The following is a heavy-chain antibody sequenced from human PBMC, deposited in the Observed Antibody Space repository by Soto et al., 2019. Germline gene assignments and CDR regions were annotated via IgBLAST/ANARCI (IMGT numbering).Heavy chain of an antibody. V-gene: IGHV3-9*01. CDR2: ISWNSGSI. J-gene: IGHJ4*02. D-gene: IGHD3-3*01. CDR3: AKAVGREWLLSYYFDY. Sequence: GGSLRLSCAASGFTFDDYAMHWVRQAPGKGLEWVSGISWNSGSIGYADSVKGRFTISRDNAKNSLYLQMNSLRAEDTALYYCAKAVGREWLLSYYFDYWGQGTLVTVS. CDR1: GFTFDDYA.